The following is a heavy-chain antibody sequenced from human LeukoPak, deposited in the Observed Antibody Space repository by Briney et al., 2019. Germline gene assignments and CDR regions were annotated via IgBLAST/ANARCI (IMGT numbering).Heavy chain of an antibody. J-gene: IGHJ4*02. V-gene: IGHV4-30-2*01. Sequence: PSQTLSLTRAVSGGSISSGGYSWSWIRQPPGKGLEWIGYIYHSGSTYYNPSLKSRVTISVDRSKNQFSLKLSSVTAADTAVYYCARAAYGDYDFDYWGQGTLVTVSS. CDR1: GGSISSGGYS. CDR2: IYHSGST. D-gene: IGHD4-17*01. CDR3: ARAAYGDYDFDY.